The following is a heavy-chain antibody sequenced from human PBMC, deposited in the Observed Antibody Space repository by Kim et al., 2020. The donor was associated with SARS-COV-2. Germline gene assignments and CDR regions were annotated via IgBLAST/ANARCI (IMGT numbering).Heavy chain of an antibody. CDR2: IYSSGNT. D-gene: IGHD1-1*01. V-gene: IGHV4-4*07. Sequence: SETLSLTCTVPAGSLSRFYCRWIRQSAGKELEGIGRIYSSGNTNYNPSLKSRVSMSVDTPKNQFSLKLTSVTAADTAVYYCARVKCRRTSGHFDYWGQGT. CDR1: AGSLSRFY. CDR3: ARVKCRRTSGHFDY. J-gene: IGHJ4*02.